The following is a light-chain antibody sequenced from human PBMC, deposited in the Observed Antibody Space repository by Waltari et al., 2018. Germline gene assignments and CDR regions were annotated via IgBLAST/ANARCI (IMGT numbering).Light chain of an antibody. CDR3: QQYYSTPLT. V-gene: IGKV4-1*01. CDR1: QSVLYSSANKSY. J-gene: IGKJ4*01. Sequence: DIVMSHSPDSLAVSLGTCANINCRAIQSVLYSSANKSYLNWYQQKPGQPPKLLIYWASTRESGVPDRISGAGSGTDFTLTISSLQSEDVAVYYCQQYYSTPLTFGGGTKVEIK. CDR2: WAS.